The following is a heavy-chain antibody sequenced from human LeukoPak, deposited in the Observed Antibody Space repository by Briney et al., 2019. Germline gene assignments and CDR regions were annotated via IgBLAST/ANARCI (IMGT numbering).Heavy chain of an antibody. CDR3: GSLYRSAWSVDY. CDR1: GDSISSSRYY. D-gene: IGHD6-19*01. Sequence: KPSETLSLTCTVSGDSISSSRYYWGWIRQPPGKGLEWIGTFYYSGSTYRNPSLKSRVTISVDTSKNQFSLRLTSVTATDTAVYYCGSLYRSAWSVDYWGQGTLVTVSS. V-gene: IGHV4-39*01. CDR2: FYYSGST. J-gene: IGHJ4*02.